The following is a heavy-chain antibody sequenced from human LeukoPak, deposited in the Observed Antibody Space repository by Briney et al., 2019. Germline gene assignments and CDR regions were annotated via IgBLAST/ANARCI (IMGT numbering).Heavy chain of an antibody. CDR2: INPSGGST. Sequence: HVASVKVSCKASGYTFTSYYMHWVRQAPGQGLEWMGIINPSGGSTSYAQKFQGRVTMTRDTSTSTVYMELSSLRSEDTAVYYCARASPLWFGELSLDYWGQGTLVTVSS. V-gene: IGHV1-46*01. CDR1: GYTFTSYY. CDR3: ARASPLWFGELSLDY. D-gene: IGHD3-10*01. J-gene: IGHJ4*02.